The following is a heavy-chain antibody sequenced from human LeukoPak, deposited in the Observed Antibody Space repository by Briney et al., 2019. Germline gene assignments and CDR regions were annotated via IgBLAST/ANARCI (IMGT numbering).Heavy chain of an antibody. CDR3: ARTVTTGHNWFDP. J-gene: IGHJ5*02. V-gene: IGHV1-3*01. CDR2: INAGNGNT. D-gene: IGHD4-17*01. Sequence: GASVKVSCKASGYTFTSYAIHWVRQAPGQRLEWMGWINAGNGNTKYSQKFQGRVTITRDTSASTAYMELSSLRSEDTAVYYCARTVTTGHNWFDPWGQGTLVTVSS. CDR1: GYTFTSYA.